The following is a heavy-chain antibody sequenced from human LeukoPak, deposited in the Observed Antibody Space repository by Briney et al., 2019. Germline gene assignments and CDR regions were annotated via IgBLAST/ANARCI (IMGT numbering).Heavy chain of an antibody. D-gene: IGHD3-3*01. V-gene: IGHV5-51*01. J-gene: IGHJ3*02. CDR1: GYSFTSYW. Sequence: GESLKISCKDSGYSFTSYWIGWVRQMPGKGLEWMGIIYPGDSDTRYSPSFQGQVTISADKSISTAYLQWSSLKASDTAMYYCARQGLQGDFWSGYQGSSAFDIWGQGTMVTVSS. CDR3: ARQGLQGDFWSGYQGSSAFDI. CDR2: IYPGDSDT.